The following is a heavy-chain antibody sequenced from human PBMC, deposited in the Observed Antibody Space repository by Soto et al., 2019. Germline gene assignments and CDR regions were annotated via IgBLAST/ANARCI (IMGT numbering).Heavy chain of an antibody. V-gene: IGHV3-23*01. D-gene: IGHD3-3*01. CDR1: GFTFNSYA. J-gene: IGHJ4*02. CDR3: SKNADFWSWGMGV. CDR2: ISSSGDGT. Sequence: PGGSLRLSCAASGFTFNSYAMTWVRQAPGKGLEWVSIISSSGDGTYYVDSVKGRFTISRDNSRNTLNLQMNSLRAEDTAGYDCSKNADFWSWGMGVWGQGSLVTVSS.